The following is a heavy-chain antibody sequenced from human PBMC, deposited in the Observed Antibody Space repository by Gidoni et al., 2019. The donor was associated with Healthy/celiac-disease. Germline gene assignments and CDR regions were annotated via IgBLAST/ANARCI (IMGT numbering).Heavy chain of an antibody. Sequence: EVQLVESGGGLVQPGGSLRLSCAASGFTFSSSEMNWVRQAPGKGLEWVSYISSSGSTIYYADSVKGRFTISRDNAKNSLYLQMNSLRAEDTAGYYCAREGGYCSSTSCRYRRDYYYYGMDVWGQGTTVTVSS. CDR1: GFTFSSSE. D-gene: IGHD2-2*01. J-gene: IGHJ6*02. CDR2: ISSSGSTI. V-gene: IGHV3-48*03. CDR3: AREGGYCSSTSCRYRRDYYYYGMDV.